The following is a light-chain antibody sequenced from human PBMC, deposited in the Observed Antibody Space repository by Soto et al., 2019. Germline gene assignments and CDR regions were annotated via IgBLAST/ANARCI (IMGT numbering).Light chain of an antibody. CDR2: AAS. Sequence: DIQMTQSPSSLSASVGDRVTITCWASQDISNSLAWYQQKAGKVPKLLIYAASTLQSGVPSRFSGSGSGTDFTLTISSLQPEDVATYYCQKYNSAPWTFGQGTKVEIK. CDR3: QKYNSAPWT. CDR1: QDISNS. V-gene: IGKV1-27*01. J-gene: IGKJ1*01.